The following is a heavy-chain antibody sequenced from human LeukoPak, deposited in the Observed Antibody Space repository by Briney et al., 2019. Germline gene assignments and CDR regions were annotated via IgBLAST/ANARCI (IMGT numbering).Heavy chain of an antibody. Sequence: GGSLRLSCAASGFTFSNAWMTWVRQAPGKGLERVGRSISKIDGGTTDYAAPVKGRLTISRDDSQNTVYLQMNSLKTEDTAMYYCTTTIDYWGQGTLVTVSS. J-gene: IGHJ4*02. D-gene: IGHD4-11*01. CDR3: TTTIDY. V-gene: IGHV3-15*01. CDR2: SISKIDGGTT. CDR1: GFTFSNAW.